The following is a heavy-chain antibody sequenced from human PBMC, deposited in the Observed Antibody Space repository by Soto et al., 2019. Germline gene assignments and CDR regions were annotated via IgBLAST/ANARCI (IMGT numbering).Heavy chain of an antibody. D-gene: IGHD2-15*01. V-gene: IGHV1-3*01. J-gene: IGHJ5*02. CDR3: ARGIATGQLDP. Sequence: ASVKVSCKASGYTFTRYTMNWVRQAPGQRLEWMGWINPDNGNTKSSQKFQGRVIITRDTSASTAYMDLSSLRSEDTAVYYCARGIATGQLDPWGQGTLVTVSS. CDR1: GYTFTRYT. CDR2: INPDNGNT.